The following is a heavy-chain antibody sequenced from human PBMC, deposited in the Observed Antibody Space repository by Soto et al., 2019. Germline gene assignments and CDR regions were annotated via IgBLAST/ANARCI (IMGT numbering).Heavy chain of an antibody. CDR3: ARDTVRGYQLLSNYYYYGMDV. CDR1: GFTFSSYS. D-gene: IGHD2-2*01. V-gene: IGHV3-21*01. Sequence: GGSLRLSCAASGFTFSSYSMNWVRQAPGKGLEWVSSISSSSYIYYADSVKGRFTISRDNAKNSLYLQMNSLRAEDTAVYYCARDTVRGYQLLSNYYYYGMDVWGQGTTVTVSS. J-gene: IGHJ6*02. CDR2: ISSSSYI.